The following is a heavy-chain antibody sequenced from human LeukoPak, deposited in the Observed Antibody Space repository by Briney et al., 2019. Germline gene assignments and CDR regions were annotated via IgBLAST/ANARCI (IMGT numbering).Heavy chain of an antibody. J-gene: IGHJ6*02. Sequence: GGSLRLSCAASGFTFDDYAMHWVRQAPGKGLEWVSGISWNSGSIGYADSVKGRFTISRDNAKNSLYLQMNSPRAEDTALYYCAKDSSYGMDVWGQGTTVTVSS. CDR1: GFTFDDYA. CDR3: AKDSSYGMDV. V-gene: IGHV3-9*01. CDR2: ISWNSGSI.